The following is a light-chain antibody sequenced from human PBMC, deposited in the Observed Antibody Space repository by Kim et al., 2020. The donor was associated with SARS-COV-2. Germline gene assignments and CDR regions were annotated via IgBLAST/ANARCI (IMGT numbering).Light chain of an antibody. CDR3: NSRDSSGNHLI. J-gene: IGLJ2*01. CDR2: GKN. V-gene: IGLV3-19*01. CDR1: SLRSYY. Sequence: SSELTQDPAVSVAPGQTVRITCQGDSLRSYYASWYQQKPRQAPVLVIYGKNNRPSGIPDRFSGSSSGNTASLTITGAQAEDEADYYCNSRDSSGNHLIFGGGTQLTVL.